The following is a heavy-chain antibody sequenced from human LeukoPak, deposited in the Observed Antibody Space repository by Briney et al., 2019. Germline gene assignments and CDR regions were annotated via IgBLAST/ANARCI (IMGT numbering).Heavy chain of an antibody. D-gene: IGHD3-16*01. J-gene: IGHJ6*02. V-gene: IGHV3-21*01. CDR3: ARVAFGLYVMDV. CDR2: LSSDSSYI. CDR1: GFTFSTYS. Sequence: GGSLRLSCAAPGFTFSTYSMNWVRPAPGKGLEWVSSLSSDSSYIFYADSLKGRFTISRDNAKNSLYLQMISLRAEDTAVYYCARVAFGLYVMDVWGQGTTVTVSS.